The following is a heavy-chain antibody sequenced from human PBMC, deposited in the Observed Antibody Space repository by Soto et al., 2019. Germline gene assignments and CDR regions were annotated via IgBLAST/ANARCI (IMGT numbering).Heavy chain of an antibody. D-gene: IGHD4-17*01. CDR1: GFTFSSYD. J-gene: IGHJ4*02. CDR2: ISYDGSNK. CDR3: ARDGYGDYCFDD. V-gene: IGHV3-30-3*01. Sequence: GGSLRLSCAASGFTFSSYDMHWVRQAPGKGLEWVAGISYDGSNKYYAESVKARFTISRDNSKNTLYLQMNSLRPEDTAVYYCARDGYGDYCFDDWGQGTLVTVSS.